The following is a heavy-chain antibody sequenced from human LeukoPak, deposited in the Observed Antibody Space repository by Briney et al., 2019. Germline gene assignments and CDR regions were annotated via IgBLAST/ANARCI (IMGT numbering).Heavy chain of an antibody. V-gene: IGHV4-39*01. D-gene: IGHD2-2*01. CDR3: ARHLSYGVVPAFMDGYFDY. CDR2: IYYSGST. Sequence: SETLSLTCTVSGGSISSSSYYWGWIRQPPGKGLEWIGSIYYSGSTYYNPSLKSRVTISVDTSKNQFSLKLSSVTAADTAVYYCARHLSYGVVPAFMDGYFDYWGQGTLVTVSS. CDR1: GGSISSSSYY. J-gene: IGHJ4*02.